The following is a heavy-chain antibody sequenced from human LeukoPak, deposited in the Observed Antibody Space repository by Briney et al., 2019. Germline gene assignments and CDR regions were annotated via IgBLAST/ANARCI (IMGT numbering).Heavy chain of an antibody. CDR2: INHSGST. D-gene: IGHD3-10*01. J-gene: IGHJ4*02. CDR1: GGSFSGYY. Sequence: MTSETLSLTCAVYGGSFSGYYWSWIRQPPGKGLEWIGEINHSGSTNYNPSLKSRVTISVDTSKNQFSLKLSSVTAADTAVYYCARVRLRRNYYGSGSQVPIDYWGQGTLVTVSS. CDR3: ARVRLRRNYYGSGSQVPIDY. V-gene: IGHV4-34*01.